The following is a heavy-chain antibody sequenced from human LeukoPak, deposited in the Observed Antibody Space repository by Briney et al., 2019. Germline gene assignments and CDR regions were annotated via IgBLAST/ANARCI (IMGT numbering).Heavy chain of an antibody. J-gene: IGHJ4*02. CDR2: ISGSGGST. V-gene: IGHV3-23*01. CDR3: AKDGASSSWYGSDY. CDR1: GFTFSSYA. D-gene: IGHD6-13*01. Sequence: GSLRLSCAAPGFTFSSYAMSWVRQAPGEGLEWVSAISGSGGSTYYADSVKGRFTISRDNSKNTLYLQMNSLRAEDTAVYYCAKDGASSSWYGSDYWGQGTLVTVSS.